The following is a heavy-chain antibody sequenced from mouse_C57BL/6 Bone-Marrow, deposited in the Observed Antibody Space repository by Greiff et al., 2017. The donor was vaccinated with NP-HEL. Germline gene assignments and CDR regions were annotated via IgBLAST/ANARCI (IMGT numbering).Heavy chain of an antibody. J-gene: IGHJ2*01. V-gene: IGHV1-19*01. Sequence: VQLQQSGPVLVKPGASVTMSCKASGYTFTDYYMNWVKQSHGKSLEWIGVINPYNGGTSYNQKFKGKATLTVDESSSTAYMELNSLTSEDSAVYYCARYGYYEDYWGQGTTLTVSS. CDR3: ARYGYYEDY. D-gene: IGHD2-3*01. CDR2: INPYNGGT. CDR1: GYTFTDYY.